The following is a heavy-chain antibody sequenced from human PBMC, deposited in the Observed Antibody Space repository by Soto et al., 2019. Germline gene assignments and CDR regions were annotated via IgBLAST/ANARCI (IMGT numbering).Heavy chain of an antibody. J-gene: IGHJ4*02. CDR2: IIPILGIA. CDR3: ASLRGRMVASG. Sequence: QVQLVQSGAEVKKPGSSVKVSCKASGGTFSSYTISWVRQAPGQGLEWMGRIIPILGIANYAQKFQGRVTXTXXKPTSTADMELSSLRSEGTAVYYCASLRGRMVASGWGQGTLVTVSS. V-gene: IGHV1-69*02. CDR1: GGTFSSYT. D-gene: IGHD2-15*01.